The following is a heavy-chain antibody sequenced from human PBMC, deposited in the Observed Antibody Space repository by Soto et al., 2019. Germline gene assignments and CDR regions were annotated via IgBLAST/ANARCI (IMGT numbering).Heavy chain of an antibody. CDR1: GYTFTKYD. CDR2: MNPNSGNT. CDR3: ARSIVVVTALDY. Sequence: ASVKVSCKASGYTFTKYDINWVRQATGQGLEWMGWMNPNSGNTGYAQKFQGRVTITRDTSASTAYMELSSLRSEDTAVYYCARSIVVVTALDYWGQGTLVTVSS. D-gene: IGHD2-21*02. J-gene: IGHJ4*02. V-gene: IGHV1-8*03.